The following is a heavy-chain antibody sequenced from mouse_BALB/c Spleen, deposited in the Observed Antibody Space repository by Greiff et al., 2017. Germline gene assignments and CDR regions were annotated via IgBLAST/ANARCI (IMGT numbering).Heavy chain of an antibody. CDR1: GFTFSSFG. J-gene: IGHJ4*01. V-gene: IGHV5-17*02. D-gene: IGHD2-14*01. CDR3: ARSDVRGAMDY. Sequence: EVHLVESGGGLVQPGGSRKLSCAASGFTFSSFGMHWVRQAPEKGLEWVAYISSGSSTIYYADTVKGRFTISRDNPKNTLFLQMTSLRSEDTAMYYCARSDVRGAMDYWGQGTSVTVSS. CDR2: ISSGSSTI.